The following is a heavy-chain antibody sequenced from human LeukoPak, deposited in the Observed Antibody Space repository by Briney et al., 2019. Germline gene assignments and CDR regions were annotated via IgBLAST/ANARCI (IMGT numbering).Heavy chain of an antibody. CDR1: GYTFISYS. Sequence: ASVKVSCKASGYTFISYSINWVRQASGQGLEWMGWMSGYNGNTKYAQKLQGRVTMTTDTSTSTAYMELRRLRSDDTAVYYCARDRPYYGSGRTFYFDFWGQGTLVTVSS. CDR2: MSGYNGNT. J-gene: IGHJ4*02. D-gene: IGHD3-10*01. CDR3: ARDRPYYGSGRTFYFDF. V-gene: IGHV1-18*04.